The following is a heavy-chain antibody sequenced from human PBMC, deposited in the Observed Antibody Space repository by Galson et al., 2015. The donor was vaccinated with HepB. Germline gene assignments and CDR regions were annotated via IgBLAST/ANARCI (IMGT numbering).Heavy chain of an antibody. CDR1: GYKFTTYW. CDR2: IYLDDSGS. V-gene: IGHV5-51*01. D-gene: IGHD3-16*01. CDR3: AKHQGGVGRGWFDP. Sequence: QSGAEVKKPGESLKISCKGSGYKFTTYWIAWVRQMPGKGLEWMGMIYLDDSGSMYNSSFQGHVTMSVDKSTSTAYLQWSSLEASDTAMYYCAKHQGGVGRGWFDPWGQGTLVSVSS. J-gene: IGHJ5*02.